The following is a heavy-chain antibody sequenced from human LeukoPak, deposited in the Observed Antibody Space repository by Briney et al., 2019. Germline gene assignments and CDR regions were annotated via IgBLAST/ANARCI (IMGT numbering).Heavy chain of an antibody. V-gene: IGHV1-8*02. D-gene: IGHD3-10*01. CDR1: GYPFPSYA. J-gene: IGHJ4*02. CDR2: MNPNSGDT. Sequence: ASVKGSFKASGYPFPSYAMNWGRQAPGKGLGWMGWMNPNSGDTGYAQKFQGRVTMTRDTSITTAYLELSSLRSEDTAVYYCARSAFGSGVYFDYWGQGTLVTVSS. CDR3: ARSAFGSGVYFDY.